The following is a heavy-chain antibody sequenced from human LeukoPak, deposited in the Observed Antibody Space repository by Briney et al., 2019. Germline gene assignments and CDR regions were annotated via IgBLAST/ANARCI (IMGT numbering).Heavy chain of an antibody. CDR1: GYTFTSYH. V-gene: IGHV1-2*02. CDR2: INPNSGVT. CDR3: ARDLLPPHFAFDY. J-gene: IGHJ4*02. D-gene: IGHD2-15*01. Sequence: ASVKVSCKASGYTFTSYHMHWVRLAPGQGLEWMGWINPNSGVTKNAQRFQGRVTMTRDTSISIVYMELSRLRSDDTAVYYCARDLLPPHFAFDYWGQGTLVTVSS.